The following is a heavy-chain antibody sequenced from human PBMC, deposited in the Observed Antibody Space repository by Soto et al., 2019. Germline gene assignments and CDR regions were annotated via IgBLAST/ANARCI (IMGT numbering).Heavy chain of an antibody. CDR2: MNPHSGNT. CDR1: GYTFTSYD. J-gene: IGHJ4*02. CDR3: ASELRHVPY. V-gene: IGHV1-8*01. D-gene: IGHD1-7*01. Sequence: ASVKVSCKASGYTFTSYDINWVRQATGQGLEWMGFMNPHSGNTVYAQKFQGRVTMTRDTSISTAYMELSGLRSDDTAVYFCASELRHVPYWGQGTLVTVSS.